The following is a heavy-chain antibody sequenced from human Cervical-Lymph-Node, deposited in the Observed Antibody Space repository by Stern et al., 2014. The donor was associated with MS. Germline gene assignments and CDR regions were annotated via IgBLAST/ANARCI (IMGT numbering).Heavy chain of an antibody. J-gene: IGHJ4*02. CDR1: GFTFSSYG. D-gene: IGHD1-26*01. CDR3: ARGGGSWGYFDY. CDR2: IWYDVSNK. V-gene: IGHV3-33*01. Sequence: VQLVESGGGVVQPGRSLRLSCAASGFTFSSYGMHWVRQAPGKGLEWVAVIWYDVSNKVYADSVKGRFTIFRDNAKNTLYLQMNSLRAEDAAVYYCARGGGSWGYFDYWGQGTLVTVSS.